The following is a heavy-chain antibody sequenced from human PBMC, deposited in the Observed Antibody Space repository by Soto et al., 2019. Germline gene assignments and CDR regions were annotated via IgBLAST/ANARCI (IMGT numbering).Heavy chain of an antibody. J-gene: IGHJ4*02. CDR2: IWSDGSNK. D-gene: IGHD2-2*01. Sequence: QVQLVESGGGVVQPGRSLRLSCAASGFTFSSYGMHWVRQAPGKGLEWVAVIWSDGSNKYYADSVKGRFTISRDNSKNTLYLQMNSLRAEDTALYYCASRSPALDYWGQGTLVTVSS. CDR1: GFTFSSYG. V-gene: IGHV3-33*01. CDR3: ASRSPALDY.